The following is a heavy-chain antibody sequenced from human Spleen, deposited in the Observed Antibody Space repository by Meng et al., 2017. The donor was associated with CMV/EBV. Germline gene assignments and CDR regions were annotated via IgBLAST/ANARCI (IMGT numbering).Heavy chain of an antibody. J-gene: IGHJ4*02. V-gene: IGHV3-23*01. CDR2: ISSGGDST. D-gene: IGHD3-22*01. CDR1: GFTFSSYA. Sequence: LSLTCAASGFTFSSYAMSWVRQAPGKGLEWVSYISSGGDSTYYADSVKGRFTISRDNSMNTLYLQINSLRAEDTAVYYCAKRSSGYRADYWGQGTLVTVSS. CDR3: AKRSSGYRADY.